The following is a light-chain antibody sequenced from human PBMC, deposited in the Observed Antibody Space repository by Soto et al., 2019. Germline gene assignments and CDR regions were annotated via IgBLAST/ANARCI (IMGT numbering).Light chain of an antibody. J-gene: IGKJ5*01. V-gene: IGKV3-15*01. CDR2: GAS. Sequence: EIVMTQSPATLSVSPGERATLSCRASQSVTSNLAWYRQRPGQAPRLLIYGASTRATGIPATFSGSGSGTDFSLTISSLQSEDFAVYYCLQYKDWPSTFGQGTRLEIK. CDR1: QSVTSN. CDR3: LQYKDWPST.